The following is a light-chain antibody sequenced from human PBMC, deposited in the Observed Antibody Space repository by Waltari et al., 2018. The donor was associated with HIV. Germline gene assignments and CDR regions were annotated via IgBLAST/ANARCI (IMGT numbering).Light chain of an antibody. J-gene: IGKJ2*01. CDR2: GAS. Sequence: EVVMTQSPATLSVSPGERATLSCTASYSVSNNLAWYQHKPGQRPRLLIYGASTRATGVPARFSGGGSGTEFTLTISSLQSEDFAVYYCQQYNGWPPYTFGQGTKLEIK. CDR3: QQYNGWPPYT. CDR1: YSVSNN. V-gene: IGKV3-15*01.